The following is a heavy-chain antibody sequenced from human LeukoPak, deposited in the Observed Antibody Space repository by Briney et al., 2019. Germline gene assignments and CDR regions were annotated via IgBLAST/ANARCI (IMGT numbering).Heavy chain of an antibody. V-gene: IGHV4-39*01. CDR1: GGSISSSSYY. D-gene: IGHD3-10*01. CDR3: ARHKNYYGSEFDY. J-gene: IGHJ4*02. CDR2: IYYSGST. Sequence: SETLSLTCTVSGGSISSSSYYWGWIRQPPGKGLECIGSIYYSGSTYYNPSLKSRVTISVDTSKNQFSLKLSSVTAADTAVYYCARHKNYYGSEFDYWGQGTLVTVSS.